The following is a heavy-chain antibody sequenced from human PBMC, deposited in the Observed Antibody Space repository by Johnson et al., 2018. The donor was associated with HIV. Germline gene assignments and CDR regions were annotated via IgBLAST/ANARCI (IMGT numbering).Heavy chain of an antibody. CDR2: ISSSGSTI. CDR3: AKDFGSSSWHAFDV. J-gene: IGHJ3*01. CDR1: GFTFSDYY. V-gene: IGHV3-11*04. Sequence: QMQLVESGGGVVQPGRSLRLSCAASGFTFSDYYMSWIRQAPGKGLEWVSYISSSGSTIYYADSVTGRFTISRDNSKNTLYLQMNNLRAEDTSVYYCAKDFGSSSWHAFDVWGQGTMVTVSS. D-gene: IGHD6-13*01.